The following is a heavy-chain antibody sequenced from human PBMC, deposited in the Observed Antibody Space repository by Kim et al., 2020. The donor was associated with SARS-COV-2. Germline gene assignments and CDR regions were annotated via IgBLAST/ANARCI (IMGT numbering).Heavy chain of an antibody. J-gene: IGHJ3*02. D-gene: IGHD6-19*01. V-gene: IGHV4-59*13. CDR1: GGSISSYY. Sequence: SETLSLTCTVSGGSISSYYWSWIRQPPGKGLEWIGYIYYSGSTNYNPSLKSRVTISVDTSKNQFSLKLSSVTAADTAVYYCATASWTQWLVRGLFGDAFDIWGQGTMVTVSS. CDR3: ATASWTQWLVRGLFGDAFDI. CDR2: IYYSGST.